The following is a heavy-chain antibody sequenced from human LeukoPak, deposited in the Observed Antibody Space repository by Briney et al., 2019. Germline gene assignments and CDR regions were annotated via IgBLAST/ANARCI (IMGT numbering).Heavy chain of an antibody. CDR2: INHSGST. D-gene: IGHD3-10*01. V-gene: IGHV4-34*01. CDR1: GGSFSGYY. Sequence: PSETLSLTCAVYGGSFSGYYCSWIRQPPGKGLEWIGEINHSGSTHYNPSLKSRVTISVDTSKNQFSLKLSSVTAADTAVYYCATAEYYYGSGSSSFDPWGQGTLVTVSS. J-gene: IGHJ5*02. CDR3: ATAEYYYGSGSSSFDP.